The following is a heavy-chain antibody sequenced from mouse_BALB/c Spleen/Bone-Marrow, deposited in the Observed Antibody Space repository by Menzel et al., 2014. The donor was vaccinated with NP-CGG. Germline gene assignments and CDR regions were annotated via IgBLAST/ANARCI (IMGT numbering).Heavy chain of an antibody. D-gene: IGHD1-1*01. J-gene: IGHJ2*01. CDR1: GFSLTSYG. CDR2: IWAGGTT. CDR3: ARSTTTDYFDY. Sequence: VKLVESGPGLVAPSQSLSIPCTVSGFSLTSYGVHWVRQPPGKGLEWLGVIWAGGTTNYNSALMSRLSISKDNSKSQVFLKMSSLQTDDTAMYYCARSTTTDYFDYWGQGTTLTVSS. V-gene: IGHV2-9*02.